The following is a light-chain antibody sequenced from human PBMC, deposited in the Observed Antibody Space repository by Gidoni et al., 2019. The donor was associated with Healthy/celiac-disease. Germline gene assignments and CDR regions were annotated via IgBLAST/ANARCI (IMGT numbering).Light chain of an antibody. CDR2: EGS. Sequence: QSALTQPASESGSPGQSITISCTGTSSDVGSYNLVSWYQQHPGKAPKLMIYEGSKRPSGVSNRFSGFKSGNTASLTISGLQAEDEADYYCCSYAGSSTYVFGTGTKVTVL. J-gene: IGLJ1*01. V-gene: IGLV2-23*01. CDR3: CSYAGSSTYV. CDR1: SSDVGSYNL.